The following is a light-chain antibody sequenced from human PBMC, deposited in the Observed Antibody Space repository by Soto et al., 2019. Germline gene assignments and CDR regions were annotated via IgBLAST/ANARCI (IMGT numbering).Light chain of an antibody. CDR2: DVS. CDR1: SSDVGGYNY. CDR3: SSYTTSNTRQIV. Sequence: QSVLTQPASVPGSPGQSITISCTGTSSDVGGYNYVSWYQQHPGKAPKFMIYDVSNRPSGVSNRFSGSKSGNTASLTISGLQAEDEPDYYCSSYTTSNTRQIVFGTGTKVTVL. V-gene: IGLV2-14*01. J-gene: IGLJ1*01.